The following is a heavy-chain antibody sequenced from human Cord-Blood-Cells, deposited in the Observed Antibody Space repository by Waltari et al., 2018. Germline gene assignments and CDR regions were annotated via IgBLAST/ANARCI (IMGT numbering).Heavy chain of an antibody. Sequence: QVQLVQSGAEVKKPGASVKVSCKVSGYTLTELSMHWVRPAHGKGLEWMGGFDPEDGETIYAQKFQGRVTMTEDTSTDTAYMELSSLRSEDTAVYYCATPFDYSNSKPFDYWGQGTLVTVSS. CDR1: GYTLTELS. V-gene: IGHV1-24*01. J-gene: IGHJ4*02. CDR3: ATPFDYSNSKPFDY. D-gene: IGHD4-4*01. CDR2: FDPEDGET.